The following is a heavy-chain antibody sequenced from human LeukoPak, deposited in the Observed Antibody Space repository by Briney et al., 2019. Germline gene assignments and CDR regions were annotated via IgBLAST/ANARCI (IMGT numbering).Heavy chain of an antibody. CDR1: GGSISSYY. Sequence: SETLSLTCTISGGSISSYYWSWIRQPPGKGLEWIGYIYYSGSTNYNPSLKSRVTISEDTSKNQFSLKLSSVTAADTAVYYCAGVFRDGYNPAGRFDFWGQGTLVTVSS. CDR2: IYYSGST. CDR3: AGVFRDGYNPAGRFDF. J-gene: IGHJ4*02. D-gene: IGHD5-24*01. V-gene: IGHV4-59*01.